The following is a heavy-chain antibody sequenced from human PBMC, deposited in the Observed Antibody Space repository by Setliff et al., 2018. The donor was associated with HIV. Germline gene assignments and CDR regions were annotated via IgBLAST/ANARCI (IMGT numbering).Heavy chain of an antibody. J-gene: IGHJ6*03. D-gene: IGHD3-22*01. V-gene: IGHV4-4*07. CDR2: IYPSGST. CDR1: GYSISSYY. Sequence: PSETLSLTCGVSGYSISSYYWSWIRQPAGKGLEWIGRIYPSGSTSYNPSLKSRVTMSVDTSKNQISLKLSSVTAADTAVFYCAREFYHYDSSDYYSDYYYYYMDVWGKGTTVTVSS. CDR3: AREFYHYDSSDYYSDYYYYYMDV.